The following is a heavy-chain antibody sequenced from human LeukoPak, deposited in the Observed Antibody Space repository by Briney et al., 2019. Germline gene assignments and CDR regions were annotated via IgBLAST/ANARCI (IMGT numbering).Heavy chain of an antibody. J-gene: IGHJ5*02. D-gene: IGHD3-10*01. CDR3: GRWGVNAGLDR. V-gene: IGHV3-20*04. Sequence: AGGSLRLSCAASGFTFDDYGMSWVRQAPGKGLEWVSGINWNGGSTGYADSVKGRFTISRDNAQNSLNLQMNSLRVEDSAVYYCGRWGVNAGLDRWGQGTLVCVSS. CDR2: INWNGGST. CDR1: GFTFDDYG.